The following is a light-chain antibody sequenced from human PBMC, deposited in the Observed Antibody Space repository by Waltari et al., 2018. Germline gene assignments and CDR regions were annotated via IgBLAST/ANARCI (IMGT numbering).Light chain of an antibody. Sequence: EIVMTQSPATLSVSPGERATLSCRASQGVSSNLAWYQQKPGQAPRPLIYGASTRANGSPARFSGSGSGTEFTLTISSLQSEDFAVYYCQQYTNWPPYTFGQGTKLEIK. CDR3: QQYTNWPPYT. J-gene: IGKJ2*01. CDR1: QGVSSN. V-gene: IGKV3-15*01. CDR2: GAS.